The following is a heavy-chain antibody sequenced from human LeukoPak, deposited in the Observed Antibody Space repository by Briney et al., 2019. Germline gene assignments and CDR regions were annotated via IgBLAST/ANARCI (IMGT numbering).Heavy chain of an antibody. CDR3: ARGSVSSWHYYYYYMDV. CDR1: GGSFSGYY. V-gene: IGHV4-34*01. J-gene: IGHJ6*03. D-gene: IGHD6-13*01. Sequence: SETLSLTCAVYGGSFSGYYWSWIRQPPGKGLEWIGEINHSGSTNYNPSPKSRVTISVDTSKNQFPLKLSSVTAADTAVYYCARGSVSSWHYYYYYMDVWGKGTTVTVSS. CDR2: INHSGST.